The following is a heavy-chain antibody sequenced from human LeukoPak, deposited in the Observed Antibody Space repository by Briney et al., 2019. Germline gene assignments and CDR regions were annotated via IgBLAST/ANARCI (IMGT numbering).Heavy chain of an antibody. CDR3: AGCYDSSGYYWNFDAFDI. CDR2: IYTSGST. CDR1: GGSISSYY. V-gene: IGHV4-4*07. Sequence: SETLSLTCTVSGGSISSYYWSWIRQPAGKGLEWIGRIYTSGSTNYNPSLKSRVTMSVDTSKNQFSLKLSSVTAADTAVYYCAGCYDSSGYYWNFDAFDIWGQGTMVTVSS. D-gene: IGHD3-22*01. J-gene: IGHJ3*02.